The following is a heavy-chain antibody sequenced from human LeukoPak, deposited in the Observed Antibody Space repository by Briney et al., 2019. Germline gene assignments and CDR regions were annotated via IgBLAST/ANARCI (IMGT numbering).Heavy chain of an antibody. CDR3: ATAPSRLRYFDWLLYGGGDY. J-gene: IGHJ4*02. Sequence: ASVKVSGKASGYTFTSYDINWVRQATGQGLEWMGWMNPNSGNTGYAQKFQGRVTMTRNTSISTAYMELSSLRSEDTAVYYCATAPSRLRYFDWLLYGGGDYWGQGTLVTVSS. V-gene: IGHV1-8*01. CDR2: MNPNSGNT. CDR1: GYTFTSYD. D-gene: IGHD3-9*01.